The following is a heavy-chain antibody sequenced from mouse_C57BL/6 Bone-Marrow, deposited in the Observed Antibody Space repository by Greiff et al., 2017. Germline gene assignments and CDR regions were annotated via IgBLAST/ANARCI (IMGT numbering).Heavy chain of an antibody. D-gene: IGHD2-10*02. Sequence: EVQLQQSGPELVKPGASVKISCKASGYSFTGYYMNWVKQSPEKSLEWIGEINPSTGGTTYNQKFKAKATLTVDKSSSTAYMQLKSLTSEDSAVYFCASWGYGYVDYWGQGTTLTVSS. CDR3: ASWGYGYVDY. CDR1: GYSFTGYY. J-gene: IGHJ2*01. V-gene: IGHV1-42*01. CDR2: INPSTGGT.